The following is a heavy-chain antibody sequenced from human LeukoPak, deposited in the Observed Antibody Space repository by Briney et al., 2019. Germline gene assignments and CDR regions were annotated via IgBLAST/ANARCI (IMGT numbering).Heavy chain of an antibody. D-gene: IGHD3-9*01. J-gene: IGHJ4*02. CDR3: AKVIAHYDILTGRPFTYYFDY. V-gene: IGHV3-23*01. Sequence: GGSLRLSCAASGFTFSSYGMSWVRQAPGKGLEWVSAISGSGGSTYYADSVKGRFTISRDNSKNTLYLQMNSLRAEDTAVYYCAKVIAHYDILTGRPFTYYFDYWGQGTLVTVSS. CDR2: ISGSGGST. CDR1: GFTFSSYG.